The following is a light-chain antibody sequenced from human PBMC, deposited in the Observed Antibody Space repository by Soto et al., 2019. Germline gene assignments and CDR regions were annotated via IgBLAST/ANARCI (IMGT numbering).Light chain of an antibody. CDR2: DVT. Sequence: QSVLTQPASVSGSPGQSITISCTGTSSDIGAYNFVSWYQQPPGRAPKLMIYDVTNRPSGVSNRFSGSKSGNTASLTISGLQAEDEADYYCTSYTTNNPPLFGGGTKLTVL. V-gene: IGLV2-14*01. CDR3: TSYTTNNPPL. J-gene: IGLJ2*01. CDR1: SSDIGAYNF.